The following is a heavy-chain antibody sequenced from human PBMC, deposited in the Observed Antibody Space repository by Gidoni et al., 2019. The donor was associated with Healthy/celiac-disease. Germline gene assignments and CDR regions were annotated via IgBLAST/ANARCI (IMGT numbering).Heavy chain of an antibody. CDR2: ISGSGGST. CDR3: AKEAIVVVVAATGGYFDY. CDR1: GFTFSSYA. D-gene: IGHD2-15*01. V-gene: IGHV3-23*01. J-gene: IGHJ4*02. Sequence: EVQLLESGGGLIQPGGSLRLSCAASGFTFSSYAMSWVRQAPGTGLEWVSAISGSGGSTYYADSVKGRFTISRDNSKNTLYLQMNSLRAEDTAVYYCAKEAIVVVVAATGGYFDYWGQGTLVTVSS.